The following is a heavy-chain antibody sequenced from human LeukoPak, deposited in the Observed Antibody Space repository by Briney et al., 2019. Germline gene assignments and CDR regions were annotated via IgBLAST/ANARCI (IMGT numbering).Heavy chain of an antibody. CDR1: GFTFSSYA. V-gene: IGHV3-30-3*01. CDR2: ISYDGSNK. CDR3: ARGRRDYDSSGYYGSALIDY. J-gene: IGHJ4*02. Sequence: GGSLRLSCAASGFTFSSYAMHWVRQAPGKGLEWVAVISYDGSNKYYADSVKGRFTISRDNSKSTLYLQMNSLRAEDTAVYYCARGRRDYDSSGYYGSALIDYWGQGTLVTVSS. D-gene: IGHD3-22*01.